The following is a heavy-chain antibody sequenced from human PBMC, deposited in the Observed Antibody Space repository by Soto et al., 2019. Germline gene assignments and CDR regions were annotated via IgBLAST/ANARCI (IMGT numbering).Heavy chain of an antibody. V-gene: IGHV1-18*01. J-gene: IGHJ5*02. D-gene: IGHD6-13*01. Sequence: GASVKVSCKASGYTFTSYGISWVRQAPGQGLEWMGWISAYNGNTNYAQKLQGRVTMTTDTSTSTAYMELRSLRSDDTAVYYCARRVEGSYSSSWFDWFDPWGQGTLVTVSS. CDR3: ARRVEGSYSSSWFDWFDP. CDR2: ISAYNGNT. CDR1: GYTFTSYG.